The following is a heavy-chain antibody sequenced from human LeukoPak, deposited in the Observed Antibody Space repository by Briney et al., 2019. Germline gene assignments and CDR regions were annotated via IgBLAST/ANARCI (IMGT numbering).Heavy chain of an antibody. CDR1: GFTFTTYW. CDR3: ARPPSYTTVTTFVRYHFDY. V-gene: IGHV3-74*01. D-gene: IGHD4-17*01. CDR2: INSDGSIT. Sequence: GGSLRLSCAASGFTFTTYWMHWVRQAPGKGLVWVSHINSDGSITSYADSVKGRFTISRDNAKNTLYLQMNSLRAEDTAVYYCARPPSYTTVTTFVRYHFDYWGQGTLVTVSS. J-gene: IGHJ4*02.